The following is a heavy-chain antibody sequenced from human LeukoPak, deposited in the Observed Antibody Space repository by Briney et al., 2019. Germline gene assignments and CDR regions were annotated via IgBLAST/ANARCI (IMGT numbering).Heavy chain of an antibody. CDR3: ARDRGGNSDFDY. CDR1: GGSFSGYY. Sequence: TSETLSLTCAVYGGSFSGYYWSWIRQPPGKGLEWIGEINHGGSTNYNPSLKSRVTISVDTSKNQFSLKLSSVTAADTAVYYCARDRGGNSDFDYWGQGTLVTVSS. CDR2: INHGGST. J-gene: IGHJ4*02. V-gene: IGHV4-34*01. D-gene: IGHD4-23*01.